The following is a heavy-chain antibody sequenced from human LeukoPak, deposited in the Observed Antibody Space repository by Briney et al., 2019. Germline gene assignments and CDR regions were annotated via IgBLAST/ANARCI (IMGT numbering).Heavy chain of an antibody. D-gene: IGHD3-3*01. J-gene: IGHJ6*03. V-gene: IGHV4-59*01. Sequence: SETLSLTCTVSGGSISSYYWSWIRQPPGKGLEWIGYIYYSGSTNYNPSLKSRVTISVDTSKNQFSLKLSSVTAADTAVYYCASATREDDFWGGYYSDYYYYYMDVWGKGTTVTVSS. CDR3: ASATREDDFWGGYYSDYYYYYMDV. CDR2: IYYSGST. CDR1: GGSISSYY.